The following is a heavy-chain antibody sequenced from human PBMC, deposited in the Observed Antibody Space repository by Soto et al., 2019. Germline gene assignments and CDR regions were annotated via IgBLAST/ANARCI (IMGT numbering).Heavy chain of an antibody. Sequence: PGGSVRLSCAASCFTCSSYAMSWVRQSPGKRLESVSDISVIXGSTYYAGSVKGRFTISRDNSQNTLHLQMNSLRAEDTAVYYCATLYVITIVGVVPWADDWGQGTLVTVSS. D-gene: IGHD3-3*01. CDR2: ISVIXGST. CDR3: ATLYVITIVGVVPWADD. V-gene: IGHV3-23*01. CDR1: CFTCSSYA. J-gene: IGHJ4*02.